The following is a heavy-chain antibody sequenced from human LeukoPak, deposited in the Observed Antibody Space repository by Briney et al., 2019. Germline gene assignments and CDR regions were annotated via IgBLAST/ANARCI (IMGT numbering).Heavy chain of an antibody. CDR3: ARLPSGGHLEY. V-gene: IGHV5-51*01. J-gene: IGHJ4*02. CDR2: IYPGDSDT. Sequence: GDSLKISCKGSGYNFNTYWIAWVRQMPGKGLECMGIIYPGDSDTRYSPSFRGQATISADKSISTAYLQWTSLKASDTAIYYCARLPSGGHLEYWGQGTQVTVSS. CDR1: GYNFNTYW. D-gene: IGHD1-26*01.